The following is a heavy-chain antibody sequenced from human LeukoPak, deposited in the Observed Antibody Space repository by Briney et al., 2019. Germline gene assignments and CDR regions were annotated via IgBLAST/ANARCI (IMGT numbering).Heavy chain of an antibody. CDR1: GFTFSSYE. V-gene: IGHV3-48*03. CDR2: ISSSGSTI. Sequence: AGGSLRLSCAASGFTFSSYEMNWVRQAPGKGLEWVSYISSSGSTIYYADSVKGRFTISRDNAKYSLYLQMNSLRAEDTAVYYCARDRGSYYYYMDVWGKGTTVTVSS. CDR3: ARDRGSYYYYMDV. J-gene: IGHJ6*03. D-gene: IGHD1-26*01.